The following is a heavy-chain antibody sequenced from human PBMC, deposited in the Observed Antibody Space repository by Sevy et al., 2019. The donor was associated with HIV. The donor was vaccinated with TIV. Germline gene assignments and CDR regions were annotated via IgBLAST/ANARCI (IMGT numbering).Heavy chain of an antibody. J-gene: IGHJ4*02. CDR2: IYYSGST. D-gene: IGHD3-10*01. CDR3: ARESDYYGSGSLFDY. Sequence: SETLSLTCTVSGGSISSYYCSWIRQPPGKGLEWIGYIYYSGSTNYNPSLKSRVTISVDTSKNQFSLRLSSETAADTAVYYCARESDYYGSGSLFDYWGQGALVTVSS. V-gene: IGHV4-59*01. CDR1: GGSISSYY.